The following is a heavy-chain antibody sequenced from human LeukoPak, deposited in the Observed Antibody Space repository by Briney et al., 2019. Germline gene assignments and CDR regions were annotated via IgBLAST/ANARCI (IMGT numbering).Heavy chain of an antibody. D-gene: IGHD3-22*01. CDR2: IRGSGGST. Sequence: PGGSLRLSCAASGFTFSSYAMSWVRQAPGKGLEWVSAIRGSGGSTYYADSVKGRFTISRDNSKNTLYLQMNSLRAEDTAVYYCATVPDSSGYYSRTKQQDSFDYWGQGTLVTVSS. CDR1: GFTFSSYA. CDR3: ATVPDSSGYYSRTKQQDSFDY. J-gene: IGHJ4*02. V-gene: IGHV3-23*01.